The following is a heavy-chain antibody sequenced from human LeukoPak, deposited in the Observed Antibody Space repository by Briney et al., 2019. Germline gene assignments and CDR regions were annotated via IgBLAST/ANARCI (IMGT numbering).Heavy chain of an antibody. CDR3: YADSVKGRFTISRDNSKNTLYLQMNSLRAEDTAVYYCARDDRLYYYDSSGYRSRPFDY. V-gene: IGHV3-30*01. CDR1: GFTFSSYA. CDR2: ISYDGSNK. J-gene: IGHJ4*02. D-gene: IGHD3-10*01. Sequence: GRSLRLSCAASGFTFSSYAMHWVRQAPGKGLEWVGVISYDGSNKYYANSGTGRFIISMNNSKNTPYLQMNSILTNDTASNKYYADSVKGRFTISRDNSKNTLYLQMNSLRAEDTAVYYCARDDRLYYYDSSGYRSRPFDYWGQGTLVTVSS.